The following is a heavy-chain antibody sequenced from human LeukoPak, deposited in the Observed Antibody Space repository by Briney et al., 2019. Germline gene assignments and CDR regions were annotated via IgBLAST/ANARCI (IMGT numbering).Heavy chain of an antibody. Sequence: SETLSLTCTVSGGSISSSGYYWGWLRQPPGKGLEWIGSIYYTGSTFYNPSLKGRVTISGDTSKEQFSLKLYSVTAADTAVYYCARHVLLHKTPYYFDYWGQGTLVTVSS. CDR1: GGSISSSGYY. D-gene: IGHD3-10*01. CDR2: IYYTGST. CDR3: ARHVLLHKTPYYFDY. J-gene: IGHJ4*02. V-gene: IGHV4-39*01.